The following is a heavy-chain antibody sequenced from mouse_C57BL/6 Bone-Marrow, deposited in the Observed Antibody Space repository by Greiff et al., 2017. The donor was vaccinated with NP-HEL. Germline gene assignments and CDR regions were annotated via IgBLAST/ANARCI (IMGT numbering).Heavy chain of an antibody. Sequence: QVQLKQSGAELARPGASVKLSCKASGYTFTSYGISWVKQRTGQGLEWIGEIYPRSGNTYYNETVKGKATLTADKSSSTAYMELRSLTSEDSAVYFCARSLFAYWGQGTLVTVSA. V-gene: IGHV1-81*01. J-gene: IGHJ3*01. CDR3: ARSLFAY. CDR2: IYPRSGNT. CDR1: GYTFTSYG.